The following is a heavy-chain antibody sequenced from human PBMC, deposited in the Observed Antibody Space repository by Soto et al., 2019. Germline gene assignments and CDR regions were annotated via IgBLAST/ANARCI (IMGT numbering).Heavy chain of an antibody. D-gene: IGHD6-19*01. CDR3: ARTITSIAVAGDDAFDI. Sequence: SETLSLTYTVSGGSISSYYWSWIRQPPGKGLEWIGYIYYSGSTNYNPSLKSRVTISVDTSKNQFSLKLSSVTAADTAVYYCARTITSIAVAGDDAFDIWGQGTMVTVSS. J-gene: IGHJ3*02. CDR2: IYYSGST. V-gene: IGHV4-59*01. CDR1: GGSISSYY.